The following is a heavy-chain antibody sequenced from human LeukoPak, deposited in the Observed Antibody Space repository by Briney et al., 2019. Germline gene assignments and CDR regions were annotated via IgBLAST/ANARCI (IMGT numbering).Heavy chain of an antibody. CDR3: ARGGLKPHGSGSPYYYGMDV. CDR1: GGSISSSSYY. V-gene: IGHV4-39*07. J-gene: IGHJ6*02. D-gene: IGHD3-10*01. CDR2: IYYSGST. Sequence: SETLSLTCTVSGGSISSSSYYWGWIRQPPGKGLEWIGSIYYSGSTNYNPSLKSRVTISVDTSKNQFSLKLSSVTAADTAVYYCARGGLKPHGSGSPYYYGMDVWGQGTTVTVSS.